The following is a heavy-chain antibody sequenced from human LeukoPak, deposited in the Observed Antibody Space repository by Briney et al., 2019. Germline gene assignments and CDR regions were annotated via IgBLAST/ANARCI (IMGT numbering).Heavy chain of an antibody. J-gene: IGHJ4*02. CDR1: GLSVRGSY. Sequence: GGSLRLSCEVSGLSVRGSYMSWVRQAPGKGLEWVSVIYSGDRTYYADSVKGRFTISRDTTKNTLYLQMNNLRADDTAMYYCTRDLTGTTWSENDYWGQGTLVTISS. V-gene: IGHV3-53*01. CDR3: TRDLTGTTWSENDY. D-gene: IGHD6-13*01. CDR2: IYSGDRT.